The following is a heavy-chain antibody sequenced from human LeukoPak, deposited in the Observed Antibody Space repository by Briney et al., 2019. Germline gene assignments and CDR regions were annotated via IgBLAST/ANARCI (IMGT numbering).Heavy chain of an antibody. D-gene: IGHD3-9*01. Sequence: SQTLSLTCTVSGGSISSGDYYWSWIRQPPGKGLEWIGYIYHSGSTYYNPSLKSRVTISVDRSKNQFSLKLSSVTAADTAVYYCARDKLRYFDWLSNWGQGTLVTVSS. CDR2: IYHSGST. CDR1: GGSISSGDYY. J-gene: IGHJ1*01. CDR3: ARDKLRYFDWLSN. V-gene: IGHV4-30-4*08.